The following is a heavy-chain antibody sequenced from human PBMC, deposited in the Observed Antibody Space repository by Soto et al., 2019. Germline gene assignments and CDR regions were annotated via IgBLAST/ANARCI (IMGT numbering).Heavy chain of an antibody. Sequence: QITLNESGPTLVKPTQTLTLTCTFSGFSLSARGVGVGWIRQPPGKALEWLALIYWDGDKWYSPSLRSKLTITEDTSNNQVVLPITNMDPVDTATYYCAHRSSCWQYYFDYWGPGTLVTVSS. CDR1: GFSLSARGVG. V-gene: IGHV2-5*02. J-gene: IGHJ4*02. D-gene: IGHD6-19*01. CDR2: IYWDGDK. CDR3: AHRSSCWQYYFDY.